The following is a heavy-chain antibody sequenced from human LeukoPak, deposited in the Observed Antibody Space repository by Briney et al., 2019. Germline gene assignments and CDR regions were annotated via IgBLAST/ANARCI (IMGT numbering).Heavy chain of an antibody. CDR3: ARDRYGGNYYDY. D-gene: IGHD4-23*01. CDR1: GFTFSSYS. CDR2: ISRSSDTI. J-gene: IGHJ4*02. Sequence: PGGSLRLSCAASGFTFSSYSMNWVRQAPGKGLEWVSYISRSSDTIYYADSVKGRFTISRDNAKNSLYLQMNSLRAEDTAVYYCARDRYGGNYYDYWGQGTLVTVSS. V-gene: IGHV3-48*04.